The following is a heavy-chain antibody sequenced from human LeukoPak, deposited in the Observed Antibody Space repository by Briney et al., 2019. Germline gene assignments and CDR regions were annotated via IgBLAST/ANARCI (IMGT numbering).Heavy chain of an antibody. Sequence: GGSLRLSCAASGFTFSTYWMLWVRQVPGKGLVWVSRINGDGSGTSYADPVKGRFTISRDNAKNTLYLQMSSLRAEDTAVYYCARQQSGWSFDYWGHGTLVTVS. V-gene: IGHV3-74*01. CDR2: INGDGSGT. CDR3: ARQQSGWSFDY. J-gene: IGHJ4*01. CDR1: GFTFSTYW. D-gene: IGHD2-15*01.